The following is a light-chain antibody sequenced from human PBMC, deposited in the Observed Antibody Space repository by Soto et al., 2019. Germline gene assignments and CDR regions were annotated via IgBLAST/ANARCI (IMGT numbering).Light chain of an antibody. Sequence: QSVLTQPASVSGSPGQSITFSCTGTTSDIGAYNYVSWYQHHPGKAPKLLIYDVTARPSGVSDRFSGSKSGTTASLTISGLRAEDEADYFCSSYTTINTVVLFGGGTKVTVL. J-gene: IGLJ3*02. CDR1: TSDIGAYNY. V-gene: IGLV2-14*03. CDR2: DVT. CDR3: SSYTTINTVVL.